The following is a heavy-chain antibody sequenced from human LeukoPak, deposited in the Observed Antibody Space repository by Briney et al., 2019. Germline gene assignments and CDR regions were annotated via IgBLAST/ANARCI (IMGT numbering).Heavy chain of an antibody. Sequence: GGFLRLSCAASGLTLSDAWLTWVRQAPGKGLEWVARIKSKIDGGIKDYAAPVKGTFTISRDDSENTVYLQMNSLKIEDTAVYCATGRSGYFDSWGQGTLVTVSS. J-gene: IGHJ4*02. CDR2: IKSKIDGGIK. CDR3: ATGRSGYFDS. V-gene: IGHV3-15*01. CDR1: GLTLSDAW.